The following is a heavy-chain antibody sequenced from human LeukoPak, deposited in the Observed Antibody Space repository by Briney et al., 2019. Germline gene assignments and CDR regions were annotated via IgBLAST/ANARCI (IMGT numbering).Heavy chain of an antibody. J-gene: IGHJ4*02. D-gene: IGHD4-17*01. V-gene: IGHV3-23*01. CDR1: GFTFSNYT. CDR3: AKAARTTVTYSFDS. CDR2: ISAGGGVT. Sequence: GGSLRLSCAVSGFTFSNYTMVWVRQAPGKGLDWVSSISAGGGVTSNADSVKGRFTISRDNSKNTLYLQMNSLRAEDTAMYYCAKAARTTVTYSFDSWGQGTLVTVSS.